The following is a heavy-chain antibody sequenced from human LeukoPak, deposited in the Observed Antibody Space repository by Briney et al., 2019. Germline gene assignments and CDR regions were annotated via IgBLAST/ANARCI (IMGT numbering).Heavy chain of an antibody. J-gene: IGHJ3*02. V-gene: IGHV4-39*01. Sequence: SETLSLTCTVSGGSISSSSYYWGWIRQPPGKGLEWIGSIYYSGSTYYNPSLKSRVTISVDTSKNQFSLKLSSVTAADTAVYYCARRLLWAIDAFDIWGQGTMVTVSS. D-gene: IGHD3-10*01. CDR3: ARRLLWAIDAFDI. CDR1: GGSISSSSYY. CDR2: IYYSGST.